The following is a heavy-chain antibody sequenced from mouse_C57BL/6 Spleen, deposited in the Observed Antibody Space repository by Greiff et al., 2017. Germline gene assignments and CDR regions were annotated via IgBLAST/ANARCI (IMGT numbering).Heavy chain of an antibody. Sequence: VQLQQPGAELVMPGASVKLSCKASGYTFTSYWMHWVKQRPGQGLEWIGEIDPSDSYTNYNQKFKGKSTLTVDKSSSTAYMQLSSLTSEDSAVYYCARGTTVAQTFDYWGQGTTLTVSS. CDR1: GYTFTSYW. CDR2: IDPSDSYT. CDR3: ARGTTVAQTFDY. V-gene: IGHV1-69*01. J-gene: IGHJ2*01. D-gene: IGHD1-1*01.